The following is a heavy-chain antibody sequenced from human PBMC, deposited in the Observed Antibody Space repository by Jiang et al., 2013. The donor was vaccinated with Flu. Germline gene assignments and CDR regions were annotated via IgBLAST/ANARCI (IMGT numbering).Heavy chain of an antibody. V-gene: IGHV3-11*03. J-gene: IGHJ4*02. CDR1: GFTFSDYY. CDR2: ISDTSVYT. D-gene: IGHD2-8*01. CDR3: ARIRGPIGCMPCTYYFDY. Sequence: VQLLESGGGLVEPGGSLRLSCAASGFTFSDYYMTWIRQAPGKGLEWVSYISDTSVYTNYADSVKGRFTISRDNAKNSLYLEMNSLRAEDTAVYYCARIRGPIGCMPCTYYFDYWGQGTLVTVSS.